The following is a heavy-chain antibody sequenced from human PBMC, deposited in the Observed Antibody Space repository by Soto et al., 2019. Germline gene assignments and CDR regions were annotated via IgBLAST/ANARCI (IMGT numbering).Heavy chain of an antibody. CDR1: GFNFSRYW. CDR2: IKQGGSEK. CDR3: ARDYSGY. Sequence: EVQLVESGGGLVQPGGSLRLSCGASGFNFSRYWMNWVRQAPGKGLEWVANIKQGGSEKYYVDSVKGRFTISRDNAKNSLYLQMNSLRAEDTAVYYCARDYSGYWGQGTLVTVSS. V-gene: IGHV3-7*01. J-gene: IGHJ4*02. D-gene: IGHD2-21*01.